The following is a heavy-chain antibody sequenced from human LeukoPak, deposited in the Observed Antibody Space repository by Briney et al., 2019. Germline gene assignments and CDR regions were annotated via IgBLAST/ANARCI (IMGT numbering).Heavy chain of an antibody. J-gene: IGHJ1*01. CDR1: GGFISSSSYY. CDR3: ARRRYYDSTGYLE. Sequence: SETLSLTCTISGGFISSSSYYGGWIRQPPGKGREWIGDIYYSGSTYYNPALKSRVSMSIDTSTNQFSLELRSVAAADTALYYCARRRYYDSTGYLEWGQGTLVTVT. CDR2: IYYSGST. V-gene: IGHV4-39*01. D-gene: IGHD3-22*01.